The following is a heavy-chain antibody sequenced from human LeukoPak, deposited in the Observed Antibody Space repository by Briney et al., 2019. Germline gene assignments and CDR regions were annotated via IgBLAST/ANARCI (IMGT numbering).Heavy chain of an antibody. CDR1: GFTFSSYA. CDR2: ISGSGGST. V-gene: IGHV3-23*01. J-gene: IGHJ5*02. Sequence: GGSLRLSCAASGFTFSSYAMSWVRQAPGKGLEWVSAISGSGGSTHYADSVKGRFTISRDNSKNTLYLQMNSLRAEDTAVYYCAKATPRYYDFWSGYLSPWGQGTLVTVSS. D-gene: IGHD3-3*01. CDR3: AKATPRYYDFWSGYLSP.